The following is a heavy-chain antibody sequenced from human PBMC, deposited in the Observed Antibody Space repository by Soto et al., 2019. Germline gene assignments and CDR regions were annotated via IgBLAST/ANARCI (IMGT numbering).Heavy chain of an antibody. J-gene: IGHJ3*02. CDR2: IYYSGST. CDR1: GGSISSYY. Sequence: PSATLSLTCTVSGGSISSYYWSWIRQPPGKGLEWIGYIYYSGSTNYNPSLKSRVTISVDTSKNQFSLKLSSVTAADTAVYYCAREGTGRELSDDAFDIWGQGTMVTVSS. D-gene: IGHD3-16*02. V-gene: IGHV4-59*01. CDR3: AREGTGRELSDDAFDI.